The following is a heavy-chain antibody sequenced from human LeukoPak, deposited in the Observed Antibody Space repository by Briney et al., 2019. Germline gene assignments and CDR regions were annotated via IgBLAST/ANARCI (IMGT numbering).Heavy chain of an antibody. CDR1: GFTFSKYA. Sequence: PGGSLRLSCAASGFTFSKYAFHWVRQAPGKGLEWVAIIAYDGSHKYYADSVKGRFSISRDNSNNTVLLQMNSLRPADTAVYYCAKDRRPLWFGELLDYWGQGTLVTVSS. D-gene: IGHD3-10*01. J-gene: IGHJ4*02. CDR2: IAYDGSHK. CDR3: AKDRRPLWFGELLDY. V-gene: IGHV3-30-3*01.